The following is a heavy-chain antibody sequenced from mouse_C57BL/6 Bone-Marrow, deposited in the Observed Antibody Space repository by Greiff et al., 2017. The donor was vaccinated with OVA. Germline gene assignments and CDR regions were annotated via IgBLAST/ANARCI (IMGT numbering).Heavy chain of an antibody. D-gene: IGHD1-1*02. J-gene: IGHJ4*01. V-gene: IGHV2-5*01. CDR2: IWRGGST. Sequence: VQLQQSGPGLVQPSQSLSITCTVSGFSLTSYGVHWVRQSPGKGLEWLGVIWRGGSTDYNAAFMSRLSITKDNSKSQVFFKMTSLQADDTAIYYCAKKNYGNYAMDYWGQGTSVTVSS. CDR3: AKKNYGNYAMDY. CDR1: GFSLTSYG.